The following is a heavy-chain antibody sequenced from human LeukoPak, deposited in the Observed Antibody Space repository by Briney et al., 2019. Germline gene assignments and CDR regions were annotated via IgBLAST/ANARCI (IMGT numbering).Heavy chain of an antibody. D-gene: IGHD2-21*01. V-gene: IGHV3-7*05. J-gene: IGHJ3*02. CDR2: IKQDGTQK. CDR3: ARDCGSDCSQAFDI. CDR1: GFTFSNYW. Sequence: QAGVSLRLSCAASGFTFSNYWMSWVRQAPGKGLEWVADIKQDGTQKYYVDSVEGRFTISRDNAKNSLYLQMNSLRVEDTAVYYCARDCGSDCSQAFDIWGQGTMVTVSS.